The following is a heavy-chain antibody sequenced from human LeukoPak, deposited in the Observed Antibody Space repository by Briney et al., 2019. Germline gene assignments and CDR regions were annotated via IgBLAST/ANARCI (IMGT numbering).Heavy chain of an antibody. V-gene: IGHV3-23*01. Sequence: GGSLRLSCAASGFTFSSYAMSWVRQAPGKGLEWVSAISGSGGSTYYADSVKGRFTISRDNSKNTLYLQKNSLRAEDTAVYYCAKGDDYEEEGNWFDPWGQGTLVTVSS. J-gene: IGHJ5*02. CDR2: ISGSGGST. D-gene: IGHD4-17*01. CDR3: AKGDDYEEEGNWFDP. CDR1: GFTFSSYA.